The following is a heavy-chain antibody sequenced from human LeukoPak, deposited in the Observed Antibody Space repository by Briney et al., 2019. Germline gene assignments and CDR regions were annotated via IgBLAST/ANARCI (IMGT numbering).Heavy chain of an antibody. CDR1: GGSFSGYY. J-gene: IGHJ5*02. V-gene: IGHV4-34*01. CDR3: ARSDFWSGHSNWFDP. CDR2: INHSGST. Sequence: PSETLSLTCAVYGGSFSGYYWSWIRQPPGKGLEWIGEINHSGSTNYNPSLKSRVTISVDTSKNQFSLKLSSVTAADTAVYYCARSDFWSGHSNWFDPWGQGTLVTVSS. D-gene: IGHD3-3*01.